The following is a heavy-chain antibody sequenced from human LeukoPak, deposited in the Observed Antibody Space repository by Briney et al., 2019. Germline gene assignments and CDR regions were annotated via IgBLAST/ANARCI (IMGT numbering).Heavy chain of an antibody. Sequence: SETLSLTCTVAGVSINSDNYYWTWIRQHPGKGLEWIGFIFYTGSTSYNRSLKGRVAISTDTSTNQFSLRLTSVTAADTAVYYCAGGKGQQTPDWFDPWGQGTQVTVSS. J-gene: IGHJ5*02. V-gene: IGHV4-31*03. CDR1: GVSINSDNYY. D-gene: IGHD3-16*01. CDR2: IFYTGST. CDR3: AGGKGQQTPDWFDP.